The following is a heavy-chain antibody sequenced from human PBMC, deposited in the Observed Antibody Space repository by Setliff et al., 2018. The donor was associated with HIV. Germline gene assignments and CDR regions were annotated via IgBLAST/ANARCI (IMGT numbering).Heavy chain of an antibody. CDR1: GGSFIGSSFQ. J-gene: IGHJ4*02. CDR2: IAYSGTTMYT. Sequence: SETLSLTCTVSGGSFIGSSFQSTWIRQTPGKGLEWIADIAYSGTTMYTNYNPSLESRVIVSEDTSRDQFFLKLTSVTADDTAIYYCARGPPFAYWGQGLLVTVPS. V-gene: IGHV4-39*07. CDR3: ARGPPFAY.